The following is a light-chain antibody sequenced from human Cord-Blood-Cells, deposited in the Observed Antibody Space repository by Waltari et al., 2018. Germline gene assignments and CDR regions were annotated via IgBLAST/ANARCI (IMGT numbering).Light chain of an antibody. CDR3: QQYNNWPIT. V-gene: IGKV3-15*01. CDR1: QSVSSN. J-gene: IGKJ3*01. CDR2: GAS. Sequence: EIVMTQSPATLSVSPGERVTLSCRASQSVSSNLAWYQQKPGQAPRLLIYGASTRATGIPARFSGSGSGTEFTLTISSLQSEDFVVYYCQQYNNWPITFGPGTKVDIK.